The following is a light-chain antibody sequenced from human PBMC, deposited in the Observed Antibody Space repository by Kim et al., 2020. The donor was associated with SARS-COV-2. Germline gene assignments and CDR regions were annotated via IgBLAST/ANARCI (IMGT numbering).Light chain of an antibody. CDR3: TIWNGNTWV. CDR2: YKSDSDK. CDR1: SGINVGTYG. V-gene: IGLV5-45*02. J-gene: IGLJ3*02. Sequence: LTCTLHSGINVGTYGIYWYQQKPGSPPKYLLRYKSDSDKHQDSGVPGRFSGSKDALANAGILIISGIQSDDEADYFCTIWNGNTWVFGGGTQLTVL.